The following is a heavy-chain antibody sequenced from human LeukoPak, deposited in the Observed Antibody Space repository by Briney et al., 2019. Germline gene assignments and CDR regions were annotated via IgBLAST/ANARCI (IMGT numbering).Heavy chain of an antibody. V-gene: IGHV4-39*01. CDR2: IYYSGST. D-gene: IGHD2-2*01. CDR1: GGSISSSSYY. Sequence: SETLSLTCTVSGGSISSSSYYWGWIRQPPGKGLEWIGSIYYSGSTYYNPSLKSRVTISVDTSKNQFSLKLSSVTAADTAVYYCARVGCSSTSCRYQYFDYWGQGTLVTVSS. J-gene: IGHJ4*02. CDR3: ARVGCSSTSCRYQYFDY.